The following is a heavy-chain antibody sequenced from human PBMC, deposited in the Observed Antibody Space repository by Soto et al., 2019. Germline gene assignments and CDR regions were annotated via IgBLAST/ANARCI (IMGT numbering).Heavy chain of an antibody. CDR3: ARDLVSGSDFWRAYNGGYFDY. D-gene: IGHD3-3*01. V-gene: IGHV1-18*01. CDR1: GYTFRNYG. Sequence: QVQLVQSGAEVKRPGASVKVSCKASGYTFRNYGITWVRQAPGQGLEWMAWISPHNGNTNYAQDLQGRVTMTTDTSTSTAYMELRSLTSEDTAMYYCARDLVSGSDFWRAYNGGYFDYWGQGTLVTVSS. CDR2: ISPHNGNT. J-gene: IGHJ4*02.